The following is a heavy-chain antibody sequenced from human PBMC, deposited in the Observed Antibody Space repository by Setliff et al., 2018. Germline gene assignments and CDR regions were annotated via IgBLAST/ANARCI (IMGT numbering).Heavy chain of an antibody. CDR3: ARDMGQPYYFES. D-gene: IGHD1-1*01. CDR2: IYYTGST. Sequence: PSETLSLTCTVSGGSISSSSRYWGWIRQPPGKGLEWIGSIYYTGSTYYNPSLKSRVTMSVDTSKRQFSLKLGSATAADTAVYYCARDMGQPYYFESWGLGTLVTVSS. CDR1: GGSISSSSRY. V-gene: IGHV4-39*07. J-gene: IGHJ4*02.